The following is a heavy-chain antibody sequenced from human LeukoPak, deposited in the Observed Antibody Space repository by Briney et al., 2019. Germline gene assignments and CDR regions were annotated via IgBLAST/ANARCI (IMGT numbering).Heavy chain of an antibody. D-gene: IGHD1-26*01. CDR2: INWNGDST. CDR3: ARVVGGNYYGGLDY. Sequence: GGSLRLSCSASGFTFDDYGMSWVREVPGKGLEWVSGINWNGDSTSHADSVKGRFTISRDNAKNSLHLQMNSLRAEDTAFYYCARVVGGNYYGGLDYWGQGVLVTVSS. J-gene: IGHJ4*02. V-gene: IGHV3-20*04. CDR1: GFTFDDYG.